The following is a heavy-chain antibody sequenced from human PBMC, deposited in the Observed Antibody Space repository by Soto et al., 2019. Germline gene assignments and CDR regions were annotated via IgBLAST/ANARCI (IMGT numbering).Heavy chain of an antibody. D-gene: IGHD2-8*02. CDR1: GFTFSDYY. J-gene: IGHJ6*04. Sequence: QAQLVESGGGLVKPGGSLRLSCAASGFTFSDYYRSWIRRAPGKGLERVSYISSGSSTIYYRDSVRGRFTITRDNAKNSLYLQMTSLKDVDTAVYYCARGGVDDDHYYYSMDVWGKGTTVTVSS. V-gene: IGHV3-11*01. CDR3: ARGGVDDDHYYYSMDV. CDR2: ISSGSSTI.